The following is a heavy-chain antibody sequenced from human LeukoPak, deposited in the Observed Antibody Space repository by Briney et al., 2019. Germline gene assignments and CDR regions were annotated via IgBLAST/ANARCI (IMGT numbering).Heavy chain of an antibody. CDR3: ARPLWGYYDFWSCDY. J-gene: IGHJ4*02. CDR2: INPNSGGT. V-gene: IGHV1-2*02. Sequence: VASVKVSCKASGYTFTGYYMHWVRQAPGQGLEWMGWINPNSGGTNYARKFQGRVTMTRDTSISTAYMELSRLRSDDTAVYYCARPLWGYYDFWSCDYWGQGTLVTVSS. CDR1: GYTFTGYY. D-gene: IGHD3-3*01.